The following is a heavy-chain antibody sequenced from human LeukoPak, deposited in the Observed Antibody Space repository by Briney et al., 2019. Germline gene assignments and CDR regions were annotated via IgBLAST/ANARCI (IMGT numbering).Heavy chain of an antibody. Sequence: GGSLRLSCAASGFTFSSSGMHWVRQAPGKGLEWVAFIRYDGSYKYYADSVRGRFTISRDNSKNTLYLQMNSLRAEDTAVYYCAKDRGSGGWPNYYYYGMDVWGQGTTVTVSS. CDR3: AKDRGSGGWPNYYYYGMDV. D-gene: IGHD3-10*01. J-gene: IGHJ6*02. CDR2: IRYDGSYK. V-gene: IGHV3-30*02. CDR1: GFTFSSSG.